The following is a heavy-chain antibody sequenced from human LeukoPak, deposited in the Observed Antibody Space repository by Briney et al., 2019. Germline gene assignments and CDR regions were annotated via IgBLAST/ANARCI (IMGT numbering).Heavy chain of an antibody. CDR1: GYTFTGYY. CDR2: INPNSGGT. V-gene: IGHV1-2*02. D-gene: IGHD3-3*01. CDR3: ARVIKEGLLSFDY. Sequence: ASVKVSCKASGYTFTGYYMHWVRQAPGQGLEWMGWINPNSGGTNYAQKFQGRVTMTRDTSISTAYMELSRLRSDDTAVYYFARVIKEGLLSFDYGGRETLVTAPS. J-gene: IGHJ4*02.